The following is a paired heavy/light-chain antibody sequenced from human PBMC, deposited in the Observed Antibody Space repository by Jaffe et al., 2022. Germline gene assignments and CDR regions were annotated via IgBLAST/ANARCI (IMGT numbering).Light chain of an antibody. V-gene: IGKV4-1*01. J-gene: IGKJ2*01. CDR1: QSVLSSSNNKDC. CDR2: WAS. CDR3: QQYYSTPFT. Sequence: DIVMTQSPDSLAVSLGERATINCKSSQSVLSSSNNKDCLGWYQQKPGQPPKLLIYWASTRESGVPDRFSGSGSGTDFTLTISSLQAEDVAVYYCQQYYSTPFTFGQGTKLEIK.
Heavy chain of an antibody. CDR3: ARRGSGGWYFDY. Sequence: QVQLQESGPGLVKPSETLSLTCAVSGYSISSGYYWGWIRQTPGKGLEWIGSIYHSGNTYCNPSLKSRVSISVDTSKNQFSLKLNSVTAADTAVYSCARRGSGGWYFDYWGQGTLVTVSS. D-gene: IGHD6-19*01. CDR2: IYHSGNT. J-gene: IGHJ4*02. V-gene: IGHV4-38-2*01. CDR1: GYSISSGYY.